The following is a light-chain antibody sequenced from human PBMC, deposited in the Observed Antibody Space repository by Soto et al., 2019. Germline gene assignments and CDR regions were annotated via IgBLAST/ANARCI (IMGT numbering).Light chain of an antibody. J-gene: IGKJ5*01. CDR1: QGISSA. CDR3: QQFNNYPIT. CDR2: DAS. V-gene: IGKV1D-13*01. Sequence: ANPLTHSPYSLSASVGHRVTITCRASQGISSALAWYQQKPGKAPKLLIYDASSLESGVPSRFSGSGSGTDFTLTISSLQPEDFAAYYCQQFNNYPITLGQGTRLEIK.